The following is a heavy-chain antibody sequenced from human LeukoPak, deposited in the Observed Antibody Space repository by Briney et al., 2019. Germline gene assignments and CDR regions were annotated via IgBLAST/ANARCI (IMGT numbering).Heavy chain of an antibody. CDR2: VYHSGST. Sequence: SETLSLTCAVYGGSFSGYYWSWIRQPPGKGLEWIGEVYHSGSTNYNPSLKSRVTISVDTSKNQFSLKLSSVTAADTAVYYCARGNYGGNSYYYYGMDVWGQGTTVTVSS. CDR3: ARGNYGGNSYYYYGMDV. J-gene: IGHJ6*02. CDR1: GGSFSGYY. V-gene: IGHV4-34*01. D-gene: IGHD4-23*01.